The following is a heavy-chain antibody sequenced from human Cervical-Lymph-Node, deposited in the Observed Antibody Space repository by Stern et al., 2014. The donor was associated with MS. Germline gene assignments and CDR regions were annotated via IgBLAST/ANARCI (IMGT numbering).Heavy chain of an antibody. J-gene: IGHJ4*02. Sequence: VQLVESGGGVVQPGRSLRLSCAASAFTFRSYSMHWVPQAPGKGLEWVAVISYDGSNKYYADSVKGRFTISRDNSKNTLYLQMNSLRAEDTAVYYCASEALYWGQGTLVTVSS. CDR2: ISYDGSNK. CDR1: AFTFRSYS. CDR3: ASEALY. V-gene: IGHV3-30*01.